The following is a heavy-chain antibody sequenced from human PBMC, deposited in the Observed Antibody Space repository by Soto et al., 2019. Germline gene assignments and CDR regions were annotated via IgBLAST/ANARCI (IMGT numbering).Heavy chain of an antibody. J-gene: IGHJ4*02. Sequence: EVQLVETGGGLIQPGGSLRLSCAASGFTVNSNYISWVRQAPGQGLEWVSLISSGGSAYYADSVKGRFTISRDNSKNTLYLQMNRLRAEDTAVYYCASGVARGVFNYWGQGTLVSVSS. D-gene: IGHD3-10*01. CDR3: ASGVARGVFNY. CDR1: GFTVNSNY. V-gene: IGHV3-53*02. CDR2: ISSGGSA.